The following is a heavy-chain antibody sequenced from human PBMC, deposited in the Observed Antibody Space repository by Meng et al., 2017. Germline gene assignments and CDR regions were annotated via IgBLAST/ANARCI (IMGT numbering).Heavy chain of an antibody. J-gene: IGHJ4*02. V-gene: IGHV1-2*06. D-gene: IGHD6-19*01. CDR3: ARGGYSSGWYIDY. Sequence: ASVKVSCKASGYTFTGYYMHWVRQAPGQGLEWMGRINPNSGGTNYAQKFQGRVTMTRDTSISTAYMELSRLRSDDTAVYYCARGGYSSGWYIDYWGQGTLVTVSS. CDR1: GYTFTGYY. CDR2: INPNSGGT.